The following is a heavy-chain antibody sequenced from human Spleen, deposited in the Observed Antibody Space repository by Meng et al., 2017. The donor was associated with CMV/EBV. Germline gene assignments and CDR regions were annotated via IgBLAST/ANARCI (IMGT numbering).Heavy chain of an antibody. CDR1: GYSFTAYY. Sequence: ASVKVSCKASGYSFTAYYLHWVRQAPGQGLEWMGWINPNSGGTNYAQKFQGRVTMTRDTSISTAYMDLSRLRSDDTAVYYCASMGWGVRDFWSGYWGPGTLVTVSS. J-gene: IGHJ4*02. D-gene: IGHD3-3*01. CDR3: ASMGWGVRDFWSGY. V-gene: IGHV1-2*02. CDR2: INPNSGGT.